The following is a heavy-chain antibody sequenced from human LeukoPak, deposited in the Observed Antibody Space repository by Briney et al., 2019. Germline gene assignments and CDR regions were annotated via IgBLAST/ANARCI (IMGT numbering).Heavy chain of an antibody. V-gene: IGHV4-61*05. Sequence: SETLSLTCTASGGSISSSSYYWGWIRQPPGKGLEWIGYIYYSGSTNYNPSLKSRVTISVDTSKNQFSLKLSSVTAADTAVYYCARGPLVARYYYYYMDVWGKGTTVTVSS. CDR1: GGSISSSSYY. J-gene: IGHJ6*03. CDR3: ARGPLVARYYYYYMDV. D-gene: IGHD5-12*01. CDR2: IYYSGST.